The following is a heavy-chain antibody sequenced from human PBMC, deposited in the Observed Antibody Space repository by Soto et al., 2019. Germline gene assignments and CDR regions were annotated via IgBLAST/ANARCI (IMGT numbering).Heavy chain of an antibody. J-gene: IGHJ5*02. CDR1: GYTFTSYG. V-gene: IGHV1-18*04. CDR3: ARVEGCSSTSCSNWFDP. Sequence: ASVKVSCKASGYTFTSYGISWVRPAPGQGLEWMGWISTYNGNTNYAQKLQGRVTMTTDTSTSTAYMELRSLRSDDTAVYYCARVEGCSSTSCSNWFDPWGQGTLVTVSS. D-gene: IGHD2-2*01. CDR2: ISTYNGNT.